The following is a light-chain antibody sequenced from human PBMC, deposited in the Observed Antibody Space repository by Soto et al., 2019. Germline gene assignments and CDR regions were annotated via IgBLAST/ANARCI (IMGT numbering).Light chain of an antibody. CDR3: QQRSNWPST. CDR2: DAS. CDR1: QSVSSY. J-gene: IGKJ4*01. V-gene: IGKV3-11*01. Sequence: EIVLTQSPATLSLSPGERAALSCRASQSVSSYLAWYHQKPGQAPRLLIYDASKRAPGIPARFTGSGSGTDFTLTISSLEPEDFAVDFFQQRSNWPSTFGGGTKVEI.